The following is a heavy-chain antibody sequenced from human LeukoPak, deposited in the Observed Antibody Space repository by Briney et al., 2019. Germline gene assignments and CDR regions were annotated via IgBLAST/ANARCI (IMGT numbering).Heavy chain of an antibody. J-gene: IGHJ6*02. CDR2: INHSGST. Sequence: TSETLSLTCAVYGGSFSGYYWSWIRQPPGKGLEWIGEINHSGSTNYNPSLKSRVTISVDTSKNQFSLKLSSVTAADTAVYYCARDCSSTSCYYGYYGMDVWGQGTTVTVSS. CDR1: GGSFSGYY. D-gene: IGHD2-2*01. V-gene: IGHV4-34*01. CDR3: ARDCSSTSCYYGYYGMDV.